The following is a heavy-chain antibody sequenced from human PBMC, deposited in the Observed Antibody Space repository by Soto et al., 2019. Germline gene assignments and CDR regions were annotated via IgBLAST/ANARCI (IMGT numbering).Heavy chain of an antibody. Sequence: GGSLRLSCAASGFTFSNYGMHWVRQAPGKGLEWVAVISYDGSNKYYADSVKGRFTISRDNSKNTLYLQMNSLKMEDTAVFYCVSLWSVTGSRDYWGRGTLVTVSS. J-gene: IGHJ4*02. CDR2: ISYDGSNK. CDR1: GFTFSNYG. CDR3: VSLWSVTGSRDY. V-gene: IGHV3-30*03. D-gene: IGHD1-20*01.